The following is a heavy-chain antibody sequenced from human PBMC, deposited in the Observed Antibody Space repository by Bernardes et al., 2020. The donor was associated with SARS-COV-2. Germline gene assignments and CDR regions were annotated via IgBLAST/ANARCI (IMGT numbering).Heavy chain of an antibody. J-gene: IGHJ4*02. CDR2: IYYNGSN. D-gene: IGHD3-16*01. CDR1: GGSISGYY. Sequence: SETLSLTCIVSGGSISGYYWSWVRQPPGKRLEWIGHIYYNGSNNYNPSLKSRVTISVDRTKNQLSLKLTSVTAADTAVYYCARGGAKDTFDSTGSLGYWGQGTLVTVSS. CDR3: ARGGAKDTFDSTGSLGY. V-gene: IGHV4-59*01.